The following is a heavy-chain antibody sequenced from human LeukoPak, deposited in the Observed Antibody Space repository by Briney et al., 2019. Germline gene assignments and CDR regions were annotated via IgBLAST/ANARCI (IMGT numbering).Heavy chain of an antibody. Sequence: SETLSLTCAVYGGSFSGYYWIWIHQPPGKGLEWIGEINHSGSTNYNPSLKSRVTISVDTSKNQFSLKLSSVTAADTAVCYCARGSVAGIDYWGQGTLVTVSS. CDR1: GGSFSGYY. V-gene: IGHV4-34*01. J-gene: IGHJ4*02. D-gene: IGHD2-21*01. CDR2: INHSGST. CDR3: ARGSVAGIDY.